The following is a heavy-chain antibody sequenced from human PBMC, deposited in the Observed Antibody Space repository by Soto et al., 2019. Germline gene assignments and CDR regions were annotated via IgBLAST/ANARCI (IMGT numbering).Heavy chain of an antibody. V-gene: IGHV3-30*18. Sequence: GGSLRLSCAASGFTFSSYGMHWVRQAPGKGLEWVAFISYDGSNKYYPDSVEGRFTISRDNSKNTLYLQMNSLRAEDTAVYYCAKAIGTIVSLADYWGQGTLVTVSS. D-gene: IGHD1-7*01. J-gene: IGHJ4*02. CDR3: AKAIGTIVSLADY. CDR2: ISYDGSNK. CDR1: GFTFSSYG.